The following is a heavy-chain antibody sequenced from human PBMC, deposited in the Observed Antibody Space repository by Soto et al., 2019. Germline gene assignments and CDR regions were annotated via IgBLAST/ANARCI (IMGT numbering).Heavy chain of an antibody. D-gene: IGHD1-1*01. J-gene: IGHJ6*02. CDR1: GGSFSGYY. CDR3: ARGLNVRYYYGMDV. Sequence: SETLSLTCAVYGGSFSGYYWSWIRQPPGKGLEWIGEINHSGSTNYNPSLKSRVTISVDTSKNQFSLKLSSVTAADTAVYYCARGLNVRYYYGMDVWGQGTTVTSP. V-gene: IGHV4-34*01. CDR2: INHSGST.